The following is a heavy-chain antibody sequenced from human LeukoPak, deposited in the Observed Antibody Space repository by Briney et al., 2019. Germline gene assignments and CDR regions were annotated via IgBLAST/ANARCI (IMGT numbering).Heavy chain of an antibody. D-gene: IGHD3-10*01. CDR2: ISGSGGST. CDR3: AKSPEVLGSGSYSDY. CDR1: GFTFSSYG. Sequence: GGSLRLSCAASGFTFSSYGMSWVRQAPGKGLEWVSAISGSGGSTYYADSVKGRFTISRDNSKNTLYLQMNSLRAEDTAVYYCAKSPEVLGSGSYSDYWGQGTLVTVSS. J-gene: IGHJ4*02. V-gene: IGHV3-23*01.